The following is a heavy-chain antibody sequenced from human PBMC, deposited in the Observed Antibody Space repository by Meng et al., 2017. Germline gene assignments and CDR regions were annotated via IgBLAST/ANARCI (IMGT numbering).Heavy chain of an antibody. D-gene: IGHD7-27*01. V-gene: IGHV1-2*06. Sequence: QVQFGQSGAEVKKPGASVEVSCKAAGYIFTGYYMHWVRQAPGQGLEWMGRINPNSGGTNYAQKFQGRVTMTRDTSISTAYMELSRLRSDDTAVYYCARGDWGSLSFDYWGQGTLVTVSS. CDR2: INPNSGGT. CDR1: GYIFTGYY. J-gene: IGHJ4*02. CDR3: ARGDWGSLSFDY.